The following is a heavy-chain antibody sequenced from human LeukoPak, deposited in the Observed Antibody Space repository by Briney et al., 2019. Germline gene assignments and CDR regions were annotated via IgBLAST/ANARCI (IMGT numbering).Heavy chain of an antibody. Sequence: GGSLRLSCAASGFAFSSYSMNWVRQAPGKGLEWVSSISSSSSYIYYADSVKGRFTISRDNAKNSPYLQMNSLRAEDTAVYYCARAQYSYGHPRKYYFDYWGQGTLVTVSS. D-gene: IGHD5-18*01. CDR1: GFAFSSYS. J-gene: IGHJ4*02. V-gene: IGHV3-21*01. CDR2: ISSSSSYI. CDR3: ARAQYSYGHPRKYYFDY.